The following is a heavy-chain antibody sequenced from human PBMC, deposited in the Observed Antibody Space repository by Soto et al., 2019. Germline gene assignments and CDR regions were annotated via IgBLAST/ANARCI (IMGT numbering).Heavy chain of an antibody. V-gene: IGHV5-51*01. CDR3: AWYCSGGSCYSHYSGYYGLDV. CDR1: GYSFTTYW. D-gene: IGHD2-15*01. J-gene: IGHJ6*02. Sequence: PGESLKISCKRSGYSFTTYWIGWVRQLPGKGLEWMGIIYPGESDTRNSPSFQGQVTISADTSISTAYLQWSSMRASDTAMYYCAWYCSGGSCYSHYSGYYGLDVWGQGTTVTVSS. CDR2: IYPGESDT.